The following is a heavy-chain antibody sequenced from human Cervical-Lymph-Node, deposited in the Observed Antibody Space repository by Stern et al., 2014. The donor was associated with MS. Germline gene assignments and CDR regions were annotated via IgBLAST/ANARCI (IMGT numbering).Heavy chain of an antibody. CDR3: ARRPAAIYYYGMDV. V-gene: IGHV3-33*01. D-gene: IGHD2-2*01. CDR1: GFTFSSYG. Sequence: QVQLVESGGGVVQPGRSLRLSCAASGFTFSSYGMHWVRQAPGKGLEWVAVIWYDGSNKYYDDSVKGRFTISRDNSKNTLYLQMNSLRAEDTAVYYCARRPAAIYYYGMDVWGQGTTVTVSS. J-gene: IGHJ6*02. CDR2: IWYDGSNK.